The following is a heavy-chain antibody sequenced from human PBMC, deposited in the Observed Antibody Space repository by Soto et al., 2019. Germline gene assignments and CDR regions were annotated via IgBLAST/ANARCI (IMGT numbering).Heavy chain of an antibody. J-gene: IGHJ5*02. CDR2: INPSGGST. CDR1: GYTFTSYY. CDR3: ARDVVGATPYNWLDP. D-gene: IGHD1-26*01. Sequence: ASVKVSCKASGYTFTSYYMHWVRQAPGQGLEWMGIINPSGGSTTYAQKFRGRVTMTRDTSTSTVYMELSSLRSEDTAVYYCARDVVGATPYNWLDPWGQGTLVTVSS. V-gene: IGHV1-46*01.